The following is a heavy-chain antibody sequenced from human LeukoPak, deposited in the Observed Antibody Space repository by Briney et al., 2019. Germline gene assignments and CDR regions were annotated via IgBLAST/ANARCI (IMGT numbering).Heavy chain of an antibody. D-gene: IGHD3-10*01. J-gene: IGHJ4*02. CDR1: GFTFSSYS. V-gene: IGHV3-21*01. CDR3: ARVEYGSGSYFDY. CDR2: ISSSSSYI. Sequence: GGSLRLSCAASGFTFSSYSMNWVRQAPGKGLEWVSSISSSSSYIYYADSVKGRFTISRDNAKNSLYLQMNSLRAEDTAVYYCARVEYGSGSYFDYWGQGTLVTVSS.